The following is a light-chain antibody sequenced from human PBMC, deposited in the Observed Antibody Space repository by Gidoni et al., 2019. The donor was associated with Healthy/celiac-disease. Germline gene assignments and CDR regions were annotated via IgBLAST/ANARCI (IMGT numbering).Light chain of an antibody. CDR2: GAS. CDR3: QQYGSSPRECS. J-gene: IGKJ2*04. CDR1: QSVSSSY. V-gene: IGKV3-20*01. Sequence: EIVLTQSPGTLSLSPGERATLSCRASQSVSSSYLAWYQQKPGQAPRLLIYGASSRATGIPDRFSGSGSGTDFTLTISRLEPEDFAVYYCQQYGSSPRECSFXQXTKLXIK.